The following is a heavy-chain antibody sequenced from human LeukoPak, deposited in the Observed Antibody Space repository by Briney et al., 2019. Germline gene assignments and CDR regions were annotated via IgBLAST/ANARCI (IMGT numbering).Heavy chain of an antibody. D-gene: IGHD6-19*01. CDR1: GYTFTSYD. CDR3: ARGSRGWYRLYWFDP. V-gene: IGHV1-8*01. Sequence: ASVKVSCKASGYTFTSYDINWVRQATGQGREWMGWMNPNSGNTGYAQKFQGRVTMTRNTSISTAYMELSSLRSEDTAVYYCARGSRGWYRLYWFDPWGQGTLVTVSS. CDR2: MNPNSGNT. J-gene: IGHJ5*02.